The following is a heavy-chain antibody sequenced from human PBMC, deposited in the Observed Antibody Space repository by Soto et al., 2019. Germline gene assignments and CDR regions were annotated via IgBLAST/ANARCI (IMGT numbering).Heavy chain of an antibody. J-gene: IGHJ4*02. CDR2: IIPIFGTA. D-gene: IGHD2-21*01. Sequence: GASVKVSCKASGGTFSSYAISWVRQAPGQGLEWMGGIIPIFGTANYAQKFQGRVTITADESTSTAYMELSSLRSEDTAVYYCARAWSGACGGGGLHAFGSWGQGTLVTVS. V-gene: IGHV1-69*13. CDR3: ARAWSGACGGGGLHAFGS. CDR1: GGTFSSYA.